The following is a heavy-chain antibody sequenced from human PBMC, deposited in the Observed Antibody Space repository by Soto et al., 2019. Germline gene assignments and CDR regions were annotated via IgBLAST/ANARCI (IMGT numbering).Heavy chain of an antibody. Sequence: QVQLVQSGAEVKKPGSSVKVSCKASGGTFSSYAISWVRQAPGQGLEWMGGIIPIFGTANYAQKFQGRVTITADESTSTAYMELSRLRSDDTAVYYCARPTRYYYDSSGQSAWFDPWGQGTLVTVSS. CDR1: GGTFSSYA. J-gene: IGHJ5*02. D-gene: IGHD3-22*01. CDR3: ARPTRYYYDSSGQSAWFDP. V-gene: IGHV1-69*12. CDR2: IIPIFGTA.